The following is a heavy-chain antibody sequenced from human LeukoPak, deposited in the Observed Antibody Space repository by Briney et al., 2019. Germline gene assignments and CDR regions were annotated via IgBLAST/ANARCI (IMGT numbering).Heavy chain of an antibody. CDR1: GFTFSNAW. D-gene: IGHD1-1*01. CDR3: AKVNNWNDLDY. J-gene: IGHJ4*02. CDR2: ISGSGGST. Sequence: GGSLRLSCAASGFTFSNAWMIWVRQAPGKGLEWVSAISGSGGSTYYADSVKGRFTISRDNSKNTLYLQMNSLRAEDTAVYYCAKVNNWNDLDYWGQGTLVTVSS. V-gene: IGHV3-23*01.